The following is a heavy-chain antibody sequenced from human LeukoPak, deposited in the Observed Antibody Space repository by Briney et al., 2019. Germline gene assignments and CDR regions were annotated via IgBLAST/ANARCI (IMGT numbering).Heavy chain of an antibody. D-gene: IGHD2-15*01. CDR1: GGSFSGYY. CDR2: INHSGST. V-gene: IGHV4-34*01. J-gene: IGHJ6*03. Sequence: SETLSLTCAVYGGSFSGYYWSWIRQPPGKGLEWIGEINHSGSTNYNPSLKSRVTISVDTSKNQFSLKLSSVTAADTAVYYCARVREAVVVAATGLYYYYYMDVWGKGTTVTVSS. CDR3: ARVREAVVVAATGLYYYYYMDV.